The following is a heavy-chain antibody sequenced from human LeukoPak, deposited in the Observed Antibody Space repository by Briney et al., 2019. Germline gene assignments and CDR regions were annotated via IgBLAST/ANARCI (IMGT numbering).Heavy chain of an antibody. J-gene: IGHJ4*02. CDR2: IKSKTDGGTT. Sequence: PGGSLRLSCAASGFTFSSYSMNWVRQAPGKGLEWVGRIKSKTDGGTTDYAAPVKGRFTISRDDSKNTLYLQMNSLKTEDTAVYYCTTGAYDSSGYFSYWGQGTLVTVSS. CDR3: TTGAYDSSGYFSY. D-gene: IGHD3-22*01. V-gene: IGHV3-15*01. CDR1: GFTFSSYS.